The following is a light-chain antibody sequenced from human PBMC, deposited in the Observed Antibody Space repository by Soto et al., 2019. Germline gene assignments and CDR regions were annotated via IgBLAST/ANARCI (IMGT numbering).Light chain of an antibody. CDR3: QKYNSFPLT. Sequence: NQMTQSPSSLSASVGDSVTITCRASLGIGKFLAWYQQRPGKVPKLLIYGASTLQSGLPSRFSGRGSVRDFTLTISSLQPEDVATYYCQKYNSFPLTFGQGTKVELK. V-gene: IGKV1-27*01. J-gene: IGKJ1*01. CDR1: LGIGKF. CDR2: GAS.